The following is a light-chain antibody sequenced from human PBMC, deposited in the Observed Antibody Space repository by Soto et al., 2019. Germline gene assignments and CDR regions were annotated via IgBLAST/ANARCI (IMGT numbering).Light chain of an antibody. V-gene: IGKV3-20*01. CDR3: GWYVRSPPSWT. CDR2: DAS. J-gene: IGKJ1*01. Sequence: ETVLTQSPGTLSLSPGERATLSCRASQSVSSSYLAWYQQKPGQAPRLLIYDASSRATGIPDRFSGSGSGTAFTLTISRREPEDFAVYYCGWYVRSPPSWTFGQGTKVEIK. CDR1: QSVSSSY.